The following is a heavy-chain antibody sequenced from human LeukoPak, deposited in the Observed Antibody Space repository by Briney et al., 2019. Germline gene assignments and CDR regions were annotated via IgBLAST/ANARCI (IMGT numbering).Heavy chain of an antibody. CDR3: AKGMVVAATLCRSGAFDY. CDR1: GFTFSSYG. V-gene: IGHV3-30*18. CDR2: ISYDGSNK. J-gene: IGHJ4*02. Sequence: GGSLRLSCAASGFTFSSYGMHWVRQAPGKGLEWVAVISYDGSNKYYADSVKGRFTISRDNSKNTLYLQMNSLRAEDTAVYYCAKGMVVAATLCRSGAFDYWGQGTLVTVSS. D-gene: IGHD2-15*01.